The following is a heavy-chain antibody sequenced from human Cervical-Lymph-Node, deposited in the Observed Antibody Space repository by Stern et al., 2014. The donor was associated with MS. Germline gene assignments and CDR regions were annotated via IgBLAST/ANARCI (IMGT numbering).Heavy chain of an antibody. Sequence: VQLVESGGGVVQPGRSLRLSFAASGFVFRRYALHWVRQAPGKGLEWVALISYDGRDKYYTDSVKGRFTVSRDNSNNTVDLEMNSLRLEDTAVYYCAKGGSGSYLDWGQGSLVTVSS. V-gene: IGHV3-30*04. J-gene: IGHJ4*02. CDR2: ISYDGRDK. D-gene: IGHD1-26*01. CDR3: AKGGSGSYLD. CDR1: GFVFRRYA.